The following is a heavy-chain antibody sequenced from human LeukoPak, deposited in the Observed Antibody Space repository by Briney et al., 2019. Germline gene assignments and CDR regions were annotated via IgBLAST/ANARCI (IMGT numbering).Heavy chain of an antibody. V-gene: IGHV3-30*02. CDR2: IRYDGSNK. Sequence: PGGSLRLSCAASGFTFSSYGMHWVRQAPGKGLEWVAFIRYDGSNKYYADSVKGRFTISRDNSKNTLYLQMNSLRAEDTAVYYCAKDYCSSTSCYYYMDVWGKGTTVTVSS. D-gene: IGHD2-2*01. CDR3: AKDYCSSTSCYYYMDV. J-gene: IGHJ6*03. CDR1: GFTFSSYG.